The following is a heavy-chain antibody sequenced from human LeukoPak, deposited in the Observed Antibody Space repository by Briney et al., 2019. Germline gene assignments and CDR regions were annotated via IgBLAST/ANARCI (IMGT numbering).Heavy chain of an antibody. D-gene: IGHD1-26*01. J-gene: IGHJ4*02. CDR3: ARVISGSYYY. Sequence: ASVKASCKASGYTFTSYDINWVRQATGQGLEWMGWVDPNSGNTGYAQKLRGRVTMTRNSSISTAYMELSSLRSEDTAVYYCARVISGSYYYWGQGTLVTVSS. CDR2: VDPNSGNT. V-gene: IGHV1-8*01. CDR1: GYTFTSYD.